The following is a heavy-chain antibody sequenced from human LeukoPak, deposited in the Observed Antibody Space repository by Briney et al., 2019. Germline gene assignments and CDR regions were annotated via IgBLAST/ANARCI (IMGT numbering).Heavy chain of an antibody. Sequence: TLSLTCTVSGGSISIGGYYWSWIRQHPGKGLEWIGFIYYSAITYYNPSLKSRVTISVDTSKNQFSLYLSSVAAADTAVYYCARVTSGEFADYWGQGTLVTVPS. CDR3: ARVTSGEFADY. CDR1: GGSISIGGYY. J-gene: IGHJ4*02. D-gene: IGHD3-10*01. CDR2: IYYSAIT. V-gene: IGHV4-31*03.